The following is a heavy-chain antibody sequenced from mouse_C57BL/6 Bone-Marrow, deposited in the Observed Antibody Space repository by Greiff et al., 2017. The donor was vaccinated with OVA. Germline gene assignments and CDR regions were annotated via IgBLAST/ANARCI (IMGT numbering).Heavy chain of an antibody. CDR1: GFTFSDYY. D-gene: IGHD1-1*01. CDR2: ISNGGGST. V-gene: IGHV5-12*01. J-gene: IGHJ1*03. Sequence: EVKLMESGGGLVQPGGSLKLSCAASGFTFSDYYMYWVRQTPEKRLEWVAYISNGGGSTYYPDTVKGRFTISRDNAKNTLYLQMSRLKSEDTAMYYCARQRITTVPYWYFDVWGTGTTVTVSS. CDR3: ARQRITTVPYWYFDV.